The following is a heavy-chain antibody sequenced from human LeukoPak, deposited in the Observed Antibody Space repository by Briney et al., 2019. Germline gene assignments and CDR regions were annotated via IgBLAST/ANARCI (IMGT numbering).Heavy chain of an antibody. J-gene: IGHJ6*03. CDR3: ARVVAGGRYYYYYMDV. CDR1: GGSFSGYY. Sequence: SETLSLTCAVYGGSFSGYYWSWIRQPPGKGLEWIGEIYHSGSTNYNPSLKSRVTISVDKSKNQFSLKLSSVTAADTAVYYCARVVAGGRYYYYYMDVWGKGTTVTVSS. D-gene: IGHD6-19*01. V-gene: IGHV4-34*01. CDR2: IYHSGST.